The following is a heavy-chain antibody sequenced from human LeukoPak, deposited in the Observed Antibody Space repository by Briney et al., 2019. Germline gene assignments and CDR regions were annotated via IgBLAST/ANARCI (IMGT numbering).Heavy chain of an antibody. CDR1: GGSISSGGYY. Sequence: SETLSLTCTVSGGSISSGGYYWSWLRQHPGKGLEWIGYIYYSGSTYYNPFLKSRVTISVDTSKNQFSQKLSSVTAADTAVYYCARVSKVGYFDYWGQGTLVTVSS. D-gene: IGHD1-26*01. V-gene: IGHV4-31*03. CDR2: IYYSGST. J-gene: IGHJ4*02. CDR3: ARVSKVGYFDY.